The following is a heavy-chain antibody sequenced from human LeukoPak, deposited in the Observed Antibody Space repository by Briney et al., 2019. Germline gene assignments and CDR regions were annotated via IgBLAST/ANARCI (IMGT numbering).Heavy chain of an antibody. Sequence: GGSLRLSCAASGFTVSSNYMSWVRQAPGKGLEWVSVIYSGGSTYYADSVKGRFTISRDNSKNTLYLQMNSLRAEDTAVYYCARENDGYDYSLDYWGQGTLVTVSS. CDR1: GFTVSSNY. CDR2: IYSGGST. V-gene: IGHV3-66*02. D-gene: IGHD5-12*01. CDR3: ARENDGYDYSLDY. J-gene: IGHJ4*02.